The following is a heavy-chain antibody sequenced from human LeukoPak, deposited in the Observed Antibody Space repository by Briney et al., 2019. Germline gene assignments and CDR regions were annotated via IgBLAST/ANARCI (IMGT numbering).Heavy chain of an antibody. CDR3: ARGRGIRAAAGRPYYFDY. V-gene: IGHV4-39*07. CDR1: GGSFINGTFY. CDR2: IYSGST. J-gene: IGHJ4*02. Sequence: PSETLSLTCTVSGGSFINGTFYWDWIRQPPGKGLEWIGNIYSGSTSYNPSLKSRVTLSLDTSKNQFSLKLSSVTAADTAVYYCARGRGIRAAAGRPYYFDYWGQGTLVTVSS. D-gene: IGHD6-13*01.